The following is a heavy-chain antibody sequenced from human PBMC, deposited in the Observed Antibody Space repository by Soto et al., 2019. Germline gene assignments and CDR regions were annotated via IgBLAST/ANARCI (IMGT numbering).Heavy chain of an antibody. Sequence: QVRLVQSGPEVKKPGASVRVSCKASGYTFANCGITWVRQTSGQGLEWLGWISGYNINTHYAQKFEDRVTLTTDKSTSTVYMELRSLKSDDTAIYFCARERRWEPLLYWGQGTLVTVSP. D-gene: IGHD1-26*01. CDR3: ARERRWEPLLY. CDR2: ISGYNINT. CDR1: GYTFANCG. J-gene: IGHJ4*02. V-gene: IGHV1-18*01.